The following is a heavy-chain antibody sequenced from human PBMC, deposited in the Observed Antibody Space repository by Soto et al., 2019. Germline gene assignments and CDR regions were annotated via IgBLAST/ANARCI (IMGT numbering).Heavy chain of an antibody. CDR2: INPNSGGA. Sequence: QVQLVQSGAEVKKPGASVKVSCKASGYTFTGYDMHWVRQAPGQGLEWMGWINPNSGGANYAQKFQGWVTMTGDTSISTADMELSSLRTDDTAVYYCSRSHCSSISCYVGSWDYWGQGTLVTVSS. J-gene: IGHJ4*02. D-gene: IGHD2-2*01. CDR3: SRSHCSSISCYVGSWDY. CDR1: GYTFTGYD. V-gene: IGHV1-2*04.